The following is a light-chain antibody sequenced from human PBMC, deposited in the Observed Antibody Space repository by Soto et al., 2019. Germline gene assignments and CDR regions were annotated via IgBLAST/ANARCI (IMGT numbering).Light chain of an antibody. Sequence: DIVMTQSPDSLAVSLGERATINCKSSQSVLYSSNNKKYLAWYQQKPGQPPKLLIYWASTREPGVPDRFSGSGSGTDFTLTISRLQAEDVAVYYCQQYYSTLALTFGGGTKVEIK. J-gene: IGKJ4*01. CDR3: QQYYSTLALT. CDR1: QSVLYSSNNKKY. V-gene: IGKV4-1*01. CDR2: WAS.